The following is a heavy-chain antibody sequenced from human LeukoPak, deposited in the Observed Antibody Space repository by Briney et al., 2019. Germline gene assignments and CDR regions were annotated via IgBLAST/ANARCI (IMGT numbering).Heavy chain of an antibody. V-gene: IGHV3-53*01. CDR2: IYSGGST. CDR3: ARHSGYSSGWDAYYFDY. J-gene: IGHJ4*02. D-gene: IGHD6-19*01. CDR1: GFTVSSNY. Sequence: GSLRLSCAASGFTVSSNYMSWVRQATGKGLEWVSVIYSGGSTYYADSVKGRFTISRDNSKNTLYLQMNSLRAEDTAVYYCARHSGYSSGWDAYYFDYWGQGTLVTVSS.